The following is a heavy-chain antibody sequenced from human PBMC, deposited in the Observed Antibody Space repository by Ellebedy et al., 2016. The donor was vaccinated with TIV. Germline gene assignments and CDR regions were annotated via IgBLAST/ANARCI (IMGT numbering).Heavy chain of an antibody. J-gene: IGHJ4*02. Sequence: MPSETLSLTCSVSGGSISSYYWSWIRQPAGKGLEWIGRIFTSGSTNYNPSLKSRVTMSVDTSKNQFSLKMTSVTAADTAVYYCARSRYSSRWYGKFDYWGQGTLVTVSS. CDR1: GGSISSYY. CDR2: IFTSGST. V-gene: IGHV4-4*07. CDR3: ARSRYSSRWYGKFDY. D-gene: IGHD6-13*01.